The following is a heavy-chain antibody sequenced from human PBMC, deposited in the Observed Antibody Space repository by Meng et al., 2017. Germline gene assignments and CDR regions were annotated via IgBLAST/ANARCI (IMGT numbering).Heavy chain of an antibody. Sequence: QIKLQQSGPGLVKPSQTLSLIFAISGDSVSSNSAAWNWIRQSPSRGLEWLGRAYYRSKWYHDYAESVKSRISIDPDTSKNQFSLQLRSVTPEDSAVYYCARGSYSFDSWGQRTLVTASS. D-gene: IGHD1-26*01. V-gene: IGHV6-1*01. CDR1: GDSVSSNSAA. J-gene: IGHJ4*02. CDR3: ARGSYSFDS. CDR2: AYYRSKWYH.